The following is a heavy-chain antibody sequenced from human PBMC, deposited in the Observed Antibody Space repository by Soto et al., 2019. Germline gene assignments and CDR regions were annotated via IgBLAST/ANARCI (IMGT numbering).Heavy chain of an antibody. CDR3: ARTPPDDYSNYFSY. V-gene: IGHV1-69*13. D-gene: IGHD4-4*01. Sequence: SVKVSCKASGGTFSSYAISWVRQAPGQGLEWMGGIIPIFGTANYAQKFQGRVTITADESTSTAYMELSSLRSEDTAVYYCARTPPDDYSNYFSYWGQGTLVTVS. J-gene: IGHJ4*02. CDR1: GGTFSSYA. CDR2: IIPIFGTA.